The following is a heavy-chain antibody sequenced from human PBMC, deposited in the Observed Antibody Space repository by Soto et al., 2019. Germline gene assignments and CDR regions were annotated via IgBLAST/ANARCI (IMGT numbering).Heavy chain of an antibody. CDR3: AKEGRGYYDSIGYYYGYDAFDI. D-gene: IGHD3-22*01. Sequence: QVQLVESGGGVVQPGRSLRLSCAASGFTFSSYGMHWVRQAPGKGLEWVAVISYDGSNKYYADSVKGRFTISRDNSKNTLYLQMNSLRAEDTAVYYCAKEGRGYYDSIGYYYGYDAFDIWGQGTMVTVSS. V-gene: IGHV3-30*18. CDR1: GFTFSSYG. CDR2: ISYDGSNK. J-gene: IGHJ3*02.